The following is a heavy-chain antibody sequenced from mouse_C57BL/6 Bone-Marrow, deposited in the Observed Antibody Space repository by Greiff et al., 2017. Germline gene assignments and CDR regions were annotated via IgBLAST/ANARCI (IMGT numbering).Heavy chain of an antibody. CDR2: IHPSDSDT. CDR3: AIAQAYGNYGRSAMDD. Sequence: QVQLKQPGAELVKPGASVKVSCKASGYTFTSYWMHWVKQRPGQGLEWIGRIHPSDSDTNYNQKFKGKATLTVDKSSSTAYMQLSSLTSEDSAVYYCAIAQAYGNYGRSAMDDWGQGTSVTVSS. D-gene: IGHD2-1*01. J-gene: IGHJ4*01. V-gene: IGHV1-74*01. CDR1: GYTFTSYW.